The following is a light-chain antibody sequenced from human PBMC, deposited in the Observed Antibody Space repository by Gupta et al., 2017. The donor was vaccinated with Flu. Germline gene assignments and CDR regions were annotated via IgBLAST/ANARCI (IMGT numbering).Light chain of an antibody. CDR3: QHYGRSPSWT. Sequence: EIVLTQSPGTLSLSPGERATLSCRASQSLTNTYLAWYQLKPGQAPRLLIYGASTRATGIPDRFTCSGSGTDFTLTISRLEPEDFAVYYCQHYGRSPSWTFGQGTKVEIK. CDR1: QSLTNTY. J-gene: IGKJ1*01. V-gene: IGKV3-20*01. CDR2: GAS.